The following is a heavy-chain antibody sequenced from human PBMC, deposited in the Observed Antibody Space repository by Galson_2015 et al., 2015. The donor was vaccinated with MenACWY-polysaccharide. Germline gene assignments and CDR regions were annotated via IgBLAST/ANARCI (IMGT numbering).Heavy chain of an antibody. CDR2: ISFDGTNK. CDR1: GFSFSDFG. D-gene: IGHD2-21*01. V-gene: IGHV3-30*05. Sequence: SLRLSCAASGFSFSDFGLHWVRQAPGRGLEWLVIISFDGTNKFYADSVKGRFTISRDESTNTLYLRMDSLRAEDTAVYYCAKDSLRDALPVDTDVGARRTTVTVSS. CDR3: AKDSLRDALPVDTDV. J-gene: IGHJ6*04.